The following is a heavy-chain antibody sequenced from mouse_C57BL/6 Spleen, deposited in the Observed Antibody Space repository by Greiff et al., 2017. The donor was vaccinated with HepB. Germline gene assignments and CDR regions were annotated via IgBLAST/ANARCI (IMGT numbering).Heavy chain of an antibody. CDR2: IDPSDSYT. CDR1: GYTFTSYW. J-gene: IGHJ4*01. D-gene: IGHD1-1*01. V-gene: IGHV1-69*01. Sequence: VQLQQPGAELVMPGASVKLSCKASGYTFTSYWMHWVKQRPGQGLEWIGEIDPSDSYTNYNQKFKGKSTLTVDKSSSTAYMLRSSLTSEDSAVYYCARGGGSSFYYAMDYWGQGTSVTVSS. CDR3: ARGGGSSFYYAMDY.